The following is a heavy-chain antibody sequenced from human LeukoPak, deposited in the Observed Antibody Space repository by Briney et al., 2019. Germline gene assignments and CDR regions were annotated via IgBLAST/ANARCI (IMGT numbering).Heavy chain of an antibody. D-gene: IGHD6-19*01. V-gene: IGHV3-23*01. CDR3: AKDRGSGWGIDY. CDR1: GLSFGSYV. J-gene: IGHJ4*02. Sequence: GGSLRLSCAASGLSFGSYVMSWVRQAPGKGLEWVSAISSDGGRTYYADSAKGRFTISRDNSKNTLHLQMNSLRAEDTAVYHCAKDRGSGWGIDYWGQGTLVTVSS. CDR2: ISSDGGRT.